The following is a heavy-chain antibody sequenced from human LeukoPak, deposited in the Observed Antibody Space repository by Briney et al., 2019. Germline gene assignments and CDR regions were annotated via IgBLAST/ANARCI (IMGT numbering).Heavy chain of an antibody. D-gene: IGHD2-15*01. CDR1: GFTFSSYA. J-gene: IGHJ4*02. Sequence: PGGSLRLSCAASGFTFSSYAMSWVRQAPGKGLEWVSVISGSGGSTYYAASVKGRFTISRDNSKNTLYLQMHSLRAEDTGVYYCAKGGVVVVSASVYWGQGTLVTVSS. V-gene: IGHV3-23*01. CDR3: AKGGVVVVSASVY. CDR2: ISGSGGST.